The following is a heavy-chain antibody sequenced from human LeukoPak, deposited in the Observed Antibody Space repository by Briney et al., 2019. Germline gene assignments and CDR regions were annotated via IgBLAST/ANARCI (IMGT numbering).Heavy chain of an antibody. Sequence: GAAVTVSYKPAPGTFSNYALSWVRQAPGRGLAWMGRIIPMFYTSDYTQRFQGRVTFTADKSTGTAFMELSSLRFDDTATYYCVRDFDTSGPQKNDFDFWGQGTLVSVST. J-gene: IGHJ4*02. CDR2: IIPMFYTS. V-gene: IGHV1-69*06. D-gene: IGHD3-22*01. CDR1: PGTFSNYA. CDR3: VRDFDTSGPQKNDFDF.